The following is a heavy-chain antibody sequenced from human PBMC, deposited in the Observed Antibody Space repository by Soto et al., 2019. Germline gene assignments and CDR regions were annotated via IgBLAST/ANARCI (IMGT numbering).Heavy chain of an antibody. CDR3: ARVGSIAVTYGMDV. J-gene: IGHJ6*02. CDR2: ISSSSSYI. Sequence: PGGSLRLSCAASGFTFSSYSMNWVRQAPGKGLEWVSSISSSSSYIYYADSVKGRFTISRDNAKNSLYLQMNSLRAEDTAVYYCARVGSIAVTYGMDVWGQGTTVTVSS. D-gene: IGHD6-6*01. V-gene: IGHV3-21*01. CDR1: GFTFSSYS.